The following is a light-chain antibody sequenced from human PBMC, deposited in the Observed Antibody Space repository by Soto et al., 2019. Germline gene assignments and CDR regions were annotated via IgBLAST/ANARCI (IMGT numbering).Light chain of an antibody. CDR3: GTWDSSLSAVV. Sequence: QSVLTQPPSVSAAPGQKVTISCSGSSSNIGNNYVSWYQQLLGTAPKLLIYDNNKRPSGIPDRFSGSKSGTSATLGITGLQTGDEAEYYCGTWDSSLSAVVFGGGTKVTVL. J-gene: IGLJ2*01. CDR1: SSNIGNNY. CDR2: DNN. V-gene: IGLV1-51*01.